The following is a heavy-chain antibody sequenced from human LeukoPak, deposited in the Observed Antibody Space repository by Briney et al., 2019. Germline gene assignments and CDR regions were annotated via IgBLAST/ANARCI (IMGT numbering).Heavy chain of an antibody. V-gene: IGHV4-61*02. D-gene: IGHD6-19*01. CDR2: IYTSGST. Sequence: SETLSLTCTVSGGSISSGSYYWSWIRQPAGKGLEWIGRIYTSGSTSYNSSLKSRVTISVDTSKNQFSLKLSSVTAADTAMYYCARGTLYSGWSYYFDYWGQGSQVTVSS. CDR3: ARGTLYSGWSYYFDY. CDR1: GGSISSGSYY. J-gene: IGHJ4*02.